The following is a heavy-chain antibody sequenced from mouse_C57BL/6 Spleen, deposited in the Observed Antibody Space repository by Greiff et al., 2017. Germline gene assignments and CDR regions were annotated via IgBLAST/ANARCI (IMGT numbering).Heavy chain of an antibody. Sequence: QVQLQQSGAELVMPGASVKLSCKASGYTFTSYWMHWVKQRPGQGLEWIGEIDPSDSYTNYNQKFKGKSTLTVDKSSSTAYMQLSSLTSEDSAVYYCARRELYYFDYWGQGTTLTVSS. V-gene: IGHV1-69*01. CDR3: ARRELYYFDY. J-gene: IGHJ2*01. CDR2: IDPSDSYT. CDR1: GYTFTSYW. D-gene: IGHD4-1*01.